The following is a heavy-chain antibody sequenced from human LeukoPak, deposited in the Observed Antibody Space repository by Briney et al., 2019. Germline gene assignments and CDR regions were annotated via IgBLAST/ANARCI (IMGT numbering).Heavy chain of an antibody. D-gene: IGHD6-13*01. CDR1: GFTFSNSA. CDR3: ARVSGYSGTWYVDY. CDR2: ISFDGTNK. V-gene: IGHV3-30-3*01. Sequence: GGSLRLSCAASGFTFSNSAMHWVRQAPGKGLEWVAVISFDGTNKYYADSVKGRFTTSRDNSKNTLYLQMNSLRADDTAVYYCARVSGYSGTWYVDYWGQGTLVTVSS. J-gene: IGHJ4*02.